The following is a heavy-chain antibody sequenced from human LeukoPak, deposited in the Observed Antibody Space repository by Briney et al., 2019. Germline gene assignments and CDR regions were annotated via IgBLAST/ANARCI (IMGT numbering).Heavy chain of an antibody. V-gene: IGHV4-34*01. J-gene: IGHJ4*02. CDR2: INHSGST. D-gene: IGHD3-10*01. Sequence: SETLSLTCAVYGGSFSGYYWSWIRQPPGKELEWIGEINHSGSTNYNPSLKSRVTISVDTSKNQFSLKLSSVTAADTAVYYCARMGITMVRGVIGYWGQGTLVTVSS. CDR3: ARMGITMVRGVIGY. CDR1: GGSFSGYY.